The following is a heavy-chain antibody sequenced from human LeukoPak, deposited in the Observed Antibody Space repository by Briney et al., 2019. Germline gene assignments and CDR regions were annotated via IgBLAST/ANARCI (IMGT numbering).Heavy chain of an antibody. V-gene: IGHV3-21*01. CDR3: ARDAATDDAFDI. CDR2: INGDSSYI. CDR1: GFTVSSNY. J-gene: IGHJ3*02. D-gene: IGHD6-13*01. Sequence: GGSLRLSCAVSGFTVSSNYMSWVRQAPGKGLEWVSSINGDSSYIYYADAVKGRFFISRDNAKNSLYLHMNSLRAEDTAVYYCARDAATDDAFDIWGQGTMVTVSS.